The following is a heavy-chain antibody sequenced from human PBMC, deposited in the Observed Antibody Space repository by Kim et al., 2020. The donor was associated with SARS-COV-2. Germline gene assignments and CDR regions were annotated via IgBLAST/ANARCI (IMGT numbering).Heavy chain of an antibody. CDR3: ARGAVAGDDAFDI. Sequence: YADSVKGRLTISRDNSKNTLYRQMNSLRAEDTAVYYCARGAVAGDDAFDIWGQGTMVTVSS. D-gene: IGHD6-19*01. V-gene: IGHV3-30*03. J-gene: IGHJ3*02.